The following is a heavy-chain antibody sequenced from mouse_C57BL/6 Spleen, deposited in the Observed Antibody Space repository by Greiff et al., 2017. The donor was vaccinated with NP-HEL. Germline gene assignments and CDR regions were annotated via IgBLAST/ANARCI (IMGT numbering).Heavy chain of an antibody. Sequence: VQLKESGGGLVKPGGSLKLSCAASGFTFSDYGMHWVRQAPEKGLEWVAYISSGSSTIYYADTVKGRFTISRDNAKNTLFLQMTSLRSEDTAMYYCAKGDYDYEGAMDYWGQGTSVTVSS. CDR2: ISSGSSTI. D-gene: IGHD2-4*01. CDR3: AKGDYDYEGAMDY. CDR1: GFTFSDYG. J-gene: IGHJ4*01. V-gene: IGHV5-17*01.